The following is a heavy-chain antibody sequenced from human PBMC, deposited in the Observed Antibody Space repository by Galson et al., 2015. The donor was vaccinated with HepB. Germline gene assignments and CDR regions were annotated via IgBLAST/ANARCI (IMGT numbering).Heavy chain of an antibody. D-gene: IGHD6-13*01. CDR1: GFTVSSNY. CDR3: ARASMGSAARWGFDY. J-gene: IGHJ4*02. CDR2: IYSGGST. V-gene: IGHV3-66*02. Sequence: SLRLSCAASGFTVSSNYMSWVRQAPGKGLEWVSVIYSGGSTYYADSVKGRFTISRDNSKNTLYLQMNSLRAEDTAVYYCARASMGSAARWGFDYWGQGTLVTVSS.